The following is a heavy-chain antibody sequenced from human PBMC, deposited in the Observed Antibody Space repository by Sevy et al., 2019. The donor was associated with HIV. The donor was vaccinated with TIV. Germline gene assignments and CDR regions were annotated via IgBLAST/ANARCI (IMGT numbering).Heavy chain of an antibody. D-gene: IGHD3-10*01. J-gene: IGHJ4*02. CDR2: ISTSNIYI. Sequence: GGSLRLSCAVSGLTFSGYSFHWVRQAPGKGLELVSSISTSNIYIYYADSGKGRFTISRDNAKSSLDLQMSTLRAEDTAIYYCARGLWGSGSYYFDYWGQGTLVTVSS. CDR3: ARGLWGSGSYYFDY. CDR1: GLTFSGYS. V-gene: IGHV3-21*01.